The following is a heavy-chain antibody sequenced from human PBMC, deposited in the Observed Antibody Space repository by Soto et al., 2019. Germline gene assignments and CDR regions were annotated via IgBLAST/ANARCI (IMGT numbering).Heavy chain of an antibody. CDR1: GRSISSGGYY. V-gene: IGHV4-31*03. CDR3: ARSVFP. J-gene: IGHJ5*02. CDR2: LYYSGST. Sequence: QVQLQESGPGLVKPSQTLSLTCTVSGRSISSGGYYWSWIRQHPGKGLEWIEYLYYSGSTSYNPSLQSRVIISVDTSKNQFSLKLTSVTAADTAVYYCARSVFPWGQGTLVTVSS.